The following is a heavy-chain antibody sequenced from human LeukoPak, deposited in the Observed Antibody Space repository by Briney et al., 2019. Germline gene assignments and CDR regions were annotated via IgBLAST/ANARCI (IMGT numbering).Heavy chain of an antibody. D-gene: IGHD3-22*01. CDR2: INPNSGGT. CDR1: GYTFTGYY. Sequence: GAPVKVSCKASGYTFTGYYMHWVRQAPGQGLEWMGWINPNSGGTNYAQKFQGRVTMTRDTSISTAYMELSRLRSDDTAVYYCARGGTYYYDSSGYFDYWGQGTLVTVSS. J-gene: IGHJ4*02. CDR3: ARGGTYYYDSSGYFDY. V-gene: IGHV1-2*02.